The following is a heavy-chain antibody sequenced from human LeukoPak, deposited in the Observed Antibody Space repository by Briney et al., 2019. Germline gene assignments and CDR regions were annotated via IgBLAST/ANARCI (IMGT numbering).Heavy chain of an antibody. CDR2: IWYDGSNK. Sequence: GGSLRLSCAASGFTFSSYGMHWVRQAPGKGVEGVAVIWYDGSNKYYADSVKGRFTISRDNSKNTLYLQMNSLRAEDTAVYYCARNGWFGEETENWFDPWGQGTLVTVSS. CDR3: ARNGWFGEETENWFDP. V-gene: IGHV3-33*01. CDR1: GFTFSSYG. D-gene: IGHD3-10*01. J-gene: IGHJ5*02.